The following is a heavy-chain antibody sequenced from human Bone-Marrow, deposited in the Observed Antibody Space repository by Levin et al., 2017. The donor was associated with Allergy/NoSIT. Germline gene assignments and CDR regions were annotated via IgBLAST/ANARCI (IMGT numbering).Heavy chain of an antibody. Sequence: PGGSLRLSCAVSGGSLSTENWWAWFRQPPGKGLEWLGEIYHSGTTSYNPSLKSRVTISLDKSKDQFSLNLISVTAADTAVYYCARDADYKYGTDVWGQGTTVTVSS. CDR2: IYHSGTT. CDR1: GGSLSTENW. V-gene: IGHV4-4*02. D-gene: IGHD4/OR15-4a*01. J-gene: IGHJ6*02. CDR3: ARDADYKYGTDV.